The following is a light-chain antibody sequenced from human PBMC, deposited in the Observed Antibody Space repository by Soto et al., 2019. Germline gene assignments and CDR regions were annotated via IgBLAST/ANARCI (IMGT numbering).Light chain of an antibody. Sequence: QSALTQPASVSGSPGQSITISCTGTSSDIGSYNLVSWYQQHPGKAPKVMIYEVSKRPSGVSNRFSGSKSGNTASLTISGLQAEDEADYYCCSYARTRSVFGGGTKLTVL. CDR3: CSYARTRSV. V-gene: IGLV2-23*02. CDR1: SSDIGSYNL. J-gene: IGLJ2*01. CDR2: EVS.